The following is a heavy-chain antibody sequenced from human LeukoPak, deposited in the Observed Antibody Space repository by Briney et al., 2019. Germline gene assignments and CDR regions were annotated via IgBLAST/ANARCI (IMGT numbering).Heavy chain of an antibody. D-gene: IGHD3-3*01. CDR2: ISSSGSTI. Sequence: NPGGTLSLTCAASGFTFSDYYMSWIRQAPGKGLEWVSYISSSGSTIYYADSVKGRFTISRDNAKNSLYLQMNSLRAEDTAVYYCARGGPPYYDFWSGYYHYYFDYWGQGTLVTVSS. J-gene: IGHJ4*02. CDR1: GFTFSDYY. CDR3: ARGGPPYYDFWSGYYHYYFDY. V-gene: IGHV3-11*04.